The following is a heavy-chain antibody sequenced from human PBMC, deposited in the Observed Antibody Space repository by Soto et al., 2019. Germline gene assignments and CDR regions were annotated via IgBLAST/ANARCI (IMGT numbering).Heavy chain of an antibody. CDR3: ARDVFGRNTRAFDP. V-gene: IGHV4-4*07. Sequence: SETLSLTCTVSGDFISYYSWAWIRQSAGKGLEWIGRVYSTGTIFYNPSLKSRATMSVDTSKNQFSLKLTSVNAADTAVYYCARDVFGRNTRAFDPWGQGTLVTVSS. D-gene: IGHD3-10*01. J-gene: IGHJ5*02. CDR2: VYSTGTI. CDR1: GDFISYYS.